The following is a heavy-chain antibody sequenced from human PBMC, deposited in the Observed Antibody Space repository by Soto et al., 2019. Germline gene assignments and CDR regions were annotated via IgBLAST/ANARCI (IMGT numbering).Heavy chain of an antibody. CDR2: ISGSGGST. V-gene: IGHV3-23*01. Sequence: EVQLLESGGGLVQPGGSLRLSCAASGFTFSSYAMSWVRQAPGKGLEWVSAISGSGGSTYYADSVKGRLTISRDNSKNTLYVQMNSLRAEDTAVYYCAKENGYSSSWFDFDYWGQGTLVTVSS. CDR3: AKENGYSSSWFDFDY. J-gene: IGHJ4*02. CDR1: GFTFSSYA. D-gene: IGHD6-13*01.